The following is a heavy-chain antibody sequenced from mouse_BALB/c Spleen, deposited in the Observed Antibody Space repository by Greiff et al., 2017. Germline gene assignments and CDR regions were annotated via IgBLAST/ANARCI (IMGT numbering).Heavy chain of an antibody. V-gene: IGHV1S34*01. J-gene: IGHJ3*01. CDR3: ARWHYYGYVLPFAY. D-gene: IGHD1-2*01. Sequence: LVKTGASVTISCKASGYSFTGYYMHWVKQIHGKSLEWLGYISCYNGATSYNQKFKGKATFTVDTSSSTAYMQFNSLTSDDSADYYCARWHYYGYVLPFAYWGQGTLVTVSA. CDR1: GYSFTGYY. CDR2: ISCYNGAT.